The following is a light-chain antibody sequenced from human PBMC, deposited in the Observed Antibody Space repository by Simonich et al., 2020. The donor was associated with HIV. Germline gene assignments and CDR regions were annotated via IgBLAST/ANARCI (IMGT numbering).Light chain of an antibody. Sequence: EIVLTQSPATLSLSPGERPTLSCRASQCVSSYLAWYQQKSGQAPRPLISDACYRATCRPARLSGSGAGTDCTPTISSLEPEDFAVHDCQQRSNWPLTFGGGTKVEIK. CDR1: QCVSSY. V-gene: IGKV3-11*01. CDR2: DAC. J-gene: IGKJ4*01. CDR3: QQRSNWPLT.